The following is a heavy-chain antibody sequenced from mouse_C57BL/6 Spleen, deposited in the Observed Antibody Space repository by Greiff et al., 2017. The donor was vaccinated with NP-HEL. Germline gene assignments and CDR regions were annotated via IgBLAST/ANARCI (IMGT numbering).Heavy chain of an antibody. Sequence: DVKLVESGGGLVQPGGSLKLSCAASGFTFSDYYMYLVRQTPEKRLEWVAYISNGGGSTYYPDTVKGRFTISRDNAKNTLYLQMSRLKSEDTAMYYCARPLTGTDWYFDVWGTGTTVTVSS. J-gene: IGHJ1*03. CDR1: GFTFSDYY. V-gene: IGHV5-12*01. D-gene: IGHD4-1*01. CDR2: ISNGGGST. CDR3: ARPLTGTDWYFDV.